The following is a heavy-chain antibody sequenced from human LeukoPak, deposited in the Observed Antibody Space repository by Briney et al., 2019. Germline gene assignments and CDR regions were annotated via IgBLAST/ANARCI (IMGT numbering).Heavy chain of an antibody. J-gene: IGHJ4*02. CDR3: ARVHPHYDPFHAFDY. V-gene: IGHV1-18*01. Sequence: GASVKVSCKASGYNFIGYGITWVRQAPGQGLEWMGWVSSYNGNTDFAQKFQGRISMTTEISTTTVYMELRSLRSDGTAVYYCARVHPHYDPFHAFDYWGQGTLVTVSS. CDR2: VSSYNGNT. D-gene: IGHD3-3*01. CDR1: GYNFIGYG.